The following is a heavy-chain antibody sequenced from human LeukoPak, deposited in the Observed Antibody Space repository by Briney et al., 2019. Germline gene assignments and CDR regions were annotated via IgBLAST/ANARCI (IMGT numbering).Heavy chain of an antibody. D-gene: IGHD3-3*02. CDR1: GYTFTSYG. CDR2: ISAYNGNT. Sequence: ASVKVSCKASGYTFTSYGISWVRQAPGQGLEWMGWISAYNGNTNKAQKLQGRVTMTTDTSTSTAYMELRSLRSDDTAVYYCARVFPLASAFDYWGQGTLVTVSS. CDR3: ARVFPLASAFDY. J-gene: IGHJ4*02. V-gene: IGHV1-18*01.